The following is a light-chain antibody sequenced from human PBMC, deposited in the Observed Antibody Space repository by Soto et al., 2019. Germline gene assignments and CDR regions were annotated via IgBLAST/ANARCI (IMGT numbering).Light chain of an antibody. CDR3: GTWDSSLSAWV. Sequence: QSVLTQPPSVSAAPGQKVTISCSGSSSNIGYNSVSWYQHLPGTAPKLLIYDNNKPPSGIPDRFSGSKSGTSATLGITGLQTGDEADYYCGTWDSSLSAWVFGGGTKLTVL. CDR2: DNN. V-gene: IGLV1-51*01. CDR1: SSNIGYNS. J-gene: IGLJ3*02.